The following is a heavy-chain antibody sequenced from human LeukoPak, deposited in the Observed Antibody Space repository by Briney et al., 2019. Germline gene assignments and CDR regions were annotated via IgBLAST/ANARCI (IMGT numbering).Heavy chain of an antibody. CDR3: ARGTGRNYFGY. J-gene: IGHJ4*02. V-gene: IGHV3-21*01. Sequence: GGSLRLSCAASGFTFSSYSMNWVRQAPGKGLEWVSSIRSSSSYIYYANSVKGRFTISRDDAKNSLYLQMNSLRAEDTAVYYCARGTGRNYFGYWGQGTLVTVSS. CDR2: IRSSSSYI. CDR1: GFTFSSYS. D-gene: IGHD3/OR15-3a*01.